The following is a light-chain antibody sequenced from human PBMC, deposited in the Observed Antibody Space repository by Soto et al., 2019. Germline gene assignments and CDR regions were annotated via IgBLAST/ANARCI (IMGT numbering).Light chain of an antibody. Sequence: DIQMTQSPSSLSASVGDRVTLTCRASQSISSSLSWYQQRPGKAPNLLIYLASTWQSGVPSRFSGSGSGTDFTLTSSSLQFEDFATYYCQQSYSTPYTFGQGTKLEIK. CDR2: LAS. V-gene: IGKV1-39*01. J-gene: IGKJ2*01. CDR1: QSISSS. CDR3: QQSYSTPYT.